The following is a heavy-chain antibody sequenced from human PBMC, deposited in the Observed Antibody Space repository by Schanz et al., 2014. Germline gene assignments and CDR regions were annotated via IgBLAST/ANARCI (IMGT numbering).Heavy chain of an antibody. CDR3: ARDLSSLIQGDV. Sequence: EVHLLESGGGLVQPGGSLRLSCAASGFTFSGYAMSWVRQAPEKGLEWVSYISSSSGTIYYADSVKGRFTISRDNAKNLLYLQMNGLRAEDTAVYFCARDLSSLIQGDVWGKGTTVTVSS. D-gene: IGHD2-2*01. CDR1: GFTFSGYA. CDR2: ISSSSGTI. J-gene: IGHJ6*04. V-gene: IGHV3-48*01.